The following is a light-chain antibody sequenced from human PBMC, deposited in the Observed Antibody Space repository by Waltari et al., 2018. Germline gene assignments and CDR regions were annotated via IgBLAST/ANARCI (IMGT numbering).Light chain of an antibody. CDR3: QQYATTPRT. J-gene: IGKJ2*02. Sequence: DVVMTQSPDSLAVSLGERATINCKSSQSVLYSPNNKNYLAWFHQKPGQPPKLRIYWASTREAGVPDRFSGSGSVTDFTLTISSLQAEDVAIYYCQQYATTPRTFGQGTKLEIK. V-gene: IGKV4-1*01. CDR2: WAS. CDR1: QSVLYSPNNKNY.